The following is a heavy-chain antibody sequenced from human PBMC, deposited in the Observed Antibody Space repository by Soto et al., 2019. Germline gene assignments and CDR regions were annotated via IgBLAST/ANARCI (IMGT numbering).Heavy chain of an antibody. CDR3: ESDGPYCSSTSCLPSGDYYYYYYGMDV. V-gene: IGHV1-69*06. CDR2: IIPIFGTA. Sequence: ASVKVSCKASGGTFSSYAISWVRQAAGQWLEWMGGIIPIFGTANYAQKFQSRVTITAEKSRSKAYMELSSLRSEDTAGYYCESDGPYCSSTSCLPSGDYYYYYYGMDVWGQGSTVTVSS. D-gene: IGHD2-2*01. J-gene: IGHJ6*02. CDR1: GGTFSSYA.